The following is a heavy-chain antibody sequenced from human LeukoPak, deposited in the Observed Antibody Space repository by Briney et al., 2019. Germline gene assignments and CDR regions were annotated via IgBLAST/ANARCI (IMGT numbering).Heavy chain of an antibody. CDR2: INPNSGGT. D-gene: IGHD1-26*01. Sequence: ASVKVSCKASGYTFTAYYMHWVRQAPGQGLEWMGWINPNSGGTNYAQNFQGRVTMTRDTSIKTAYMELSSLRSDDTAVYYCARGSYGYDWGQGTLVTVSS. CDR1: GYTFTAYY. V-gene: IGHV1-2*02. CDR3: ARGSYGYD. J-gene: IGHJ4*02.